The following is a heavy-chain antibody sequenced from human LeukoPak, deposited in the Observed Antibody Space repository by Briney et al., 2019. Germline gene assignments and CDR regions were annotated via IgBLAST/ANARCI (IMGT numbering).Heavy chain of an antibody. CDR2: ISAYNGNT. J-gene: IGHJ4*02. CDR3: ARDPRVQYYYGSGSYHFDY. D-gene: IGHD3-10*01. CDR1: GYTFTSYS. V-gene: IGHV1-18*01. Sequence: ASVKVSCKASGYTFTSYSISWVRQAPGQGLEWMGWISAYNGNTNYAQKLQGRVTMTTDTSTSTAYMEPRSLRSDDTAIYYCARDPRVQYYYGSGSYHFDYWGQGTLVTVSS.